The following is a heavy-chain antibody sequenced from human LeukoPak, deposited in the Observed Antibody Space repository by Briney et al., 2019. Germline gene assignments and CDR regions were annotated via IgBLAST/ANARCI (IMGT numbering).Heavy chain of an antibody. V-gene: IGHV4-39*02. D-gene: IGHD5-12*01. CDR2: IFYTGST. J-gene: IGHJ4*02. Sequence: SETLSLTCTVSGGSIRSSGYYWDWIRQPPGKGLEWVGSIFYTGSTYHNPSLKSRVTISADTSKNHFSLKVSSVTAADAAVYYCARPSGYSGYDYGYWGQGTLVSVSS. CDR3: ARPSGYSGYDYGY. CDR1: GGSIRSSGYY.